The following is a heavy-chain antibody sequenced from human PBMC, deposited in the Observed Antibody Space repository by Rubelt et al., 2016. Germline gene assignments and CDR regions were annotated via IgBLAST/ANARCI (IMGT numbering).Heavy chain of an antibody. V-gene: IGHV3-23*04. CDR2: LSGSGGST. D-gene: IGHD5-24*01. CDR3: AEDSGVATNKGCCWFFDL. J-gene: IGHJ2*01. CDR1: GFTFSSYA. Sequence: VQLVESGGGVVQPGRSLRLSCAASGFTFSSYAMSWVRPAPGKGLEWVSVLSGSGGSTYYADSVTGRLTISRDHSKKTLFLQMRELRAGDTGILSLAEDSGVATNKGCCWFFDLWGRGNLVTVSS.